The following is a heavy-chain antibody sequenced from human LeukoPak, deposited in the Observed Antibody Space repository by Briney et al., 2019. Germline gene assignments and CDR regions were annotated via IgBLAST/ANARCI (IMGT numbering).Heavy chain of an antibody. CDR2: INQDGRRT. D-gene: IGHD3-22*01. CDR1: GFIFSNYW. V-gene: IGHV3-7*03. J-gene: IGHJ4*02. Sequence: GGSLRLSCGASGFIFSNYWLSWVRQAPGKGLEWVANINQDGRRTYYLDSVKGRFTISRDNAKNSLYLQMNSLRDEDTAIYYCAREAPPHGTSDYDFWGQGTLVTVSS. CDR3: AREAPPHGTSDYDF.